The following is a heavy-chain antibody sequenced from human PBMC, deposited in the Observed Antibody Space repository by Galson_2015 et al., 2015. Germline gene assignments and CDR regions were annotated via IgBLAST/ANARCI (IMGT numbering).Heavy chain of an antibody. D-gene: IGHD3-22*01. J-gene: IGHJ4*02. CDR1: GYTFTSYD. CDR3: AREGYYDSSGYYPIAY. CDR2: MNPNSGNT. V-gene: IGHV1-8*01. Sequence: SVKVSCKASGYTFTSYDINWVRQATGQGLEWMGWMNPNSGNTGYAQKFQGRVTMTRNTSISTAYMELSSLRSEDTAVYYCAREGYYDSSGYYPIAYWGQGTLVTVSS.